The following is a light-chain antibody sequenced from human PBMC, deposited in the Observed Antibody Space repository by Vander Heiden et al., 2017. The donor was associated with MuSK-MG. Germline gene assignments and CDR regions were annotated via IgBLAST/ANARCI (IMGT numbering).Light chain of an antibody. CDR1: QSVSTW. CDR3: QQDNCYSRT. V-gene: IGKV1-5*03. CDR2: KAS. Sequence: DIQMTQSPSTLSASVGDRVTITCRASQSVSTWLAWYQQKPGKAPNLLIYKASFLESGVPSRFSGRGSGTEFTLTISSLQPDDFATYYCQQDNCYSRTFGQGTKVEVK. J-gene: IGKJ1*01.